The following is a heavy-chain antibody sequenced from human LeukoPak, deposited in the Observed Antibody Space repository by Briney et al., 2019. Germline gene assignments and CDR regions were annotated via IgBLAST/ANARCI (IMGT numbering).Heavy chain of an antibody. D-gene: IGHD3-16*01. V-gene: IGHV4-59*12. J-gene: IGHJ6*02. CDR2: TNYSGTT. CDR1: GGSMFSYY. CDR3: ARESYAYYGMDV. Sequence: SETLSLTCIVSGGSMFSYYWSWVRQPPGKRLEWIGYTNYSGTTKYNPSLKSRVTISVDTSKQQFSLYLTSVTAADTAVYYCARESYAYYGMDVWGQGTTVTVSS.